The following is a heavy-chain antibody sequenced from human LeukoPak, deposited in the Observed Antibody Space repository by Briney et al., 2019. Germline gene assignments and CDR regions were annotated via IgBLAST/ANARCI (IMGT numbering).Heavy chain of an antibody. CDR3: ARDRGVTTDWYYFDY. Sequence: GGSLRLSCAASGFTFSDYYMSWIRQAPGKGLEWVSYISSSGSTIYYADSVKGRFTISRDNAKNSLYLQMNSLRAEDTAVYYCARDRGVTTDWYYFDYWGQGTLVTVSS. D-gene: IGHD4-17*01. CDR2: ISSSGSTI. J-gene: IGHJ4*02. CDR1: GFTFSDYY. V-gene: IGHV3-11*01.